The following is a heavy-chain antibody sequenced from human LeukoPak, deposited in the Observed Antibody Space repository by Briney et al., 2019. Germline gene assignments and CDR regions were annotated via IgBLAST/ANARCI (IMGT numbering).Heavy chain of an antibody. CDR3: AKDTGDGYNYDY. CDR1: GFTFDDYA. Sequence: GGSLRLSCAASGFTFDDYAMHWVRQAPGKGLEWVSGISWNSGSIGYADSVKGRFTISRDNAKNSLYLQMNSLRAEDTALYYCAKDTGDGYNYDYWGQGTLVTVSS. CDR2: ISWNSGSI. J-gene: IGHJ4*02. V-gene: IGHV3-9*01. D-gene: IGHD5-24*01.